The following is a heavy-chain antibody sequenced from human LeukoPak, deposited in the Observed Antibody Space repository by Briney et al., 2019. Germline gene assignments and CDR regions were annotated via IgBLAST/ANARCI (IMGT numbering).Heavy chain of an antibody. Sequence: PGRSLRLSCAASGFTVSTNYMNWVRQAPGKGLEWVSVIHSGGDTYYADSVKGRFTISRDNSKNTMYLQMNSLTAEDTALYFCAKDQSSGTYYDYWGQGTLVTVSS. D-gene: IGHD1-26*01. V-gene: IGHV3-53*01. CDR2: IHSGGDT. CDR3: AKDQSSGTYYDY. CDR1: GFTVSTNY. J-gene: IGHJ4*02.